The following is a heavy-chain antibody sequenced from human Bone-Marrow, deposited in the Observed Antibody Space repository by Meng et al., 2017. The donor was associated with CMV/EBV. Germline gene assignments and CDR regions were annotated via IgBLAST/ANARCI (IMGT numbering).Heavy chain of an antibody. CDR3: ARDRDFGY. V-gene: IGHV4-31*03. J-gene: IGHJ4*02. CDR2: IYYSGTT. CDR1: GGSIRSGNYY. Sequence: LNCTVSGGSIRSGNYYWSWIRQQPGKGLEWIGYIYYSGTTFYNPSLKSRVTMSVDTSRNQFSLDLSSMTAADTAVYYCARDRDFGYWGRGALVTVSS.